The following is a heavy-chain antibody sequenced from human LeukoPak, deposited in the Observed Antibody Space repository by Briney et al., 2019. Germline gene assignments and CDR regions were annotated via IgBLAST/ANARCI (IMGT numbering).Heavy chain of an antibody. CDR2: IIPIFGTA. J-gene: IGHJ6*03. Sequence: GSSVKVSCKASGGTFGSYAISWVRQAPGQGLEWMGGIIPIFGTANYAQKFQGRVTITADESTSTAYMELSSLRSEDTAVYYCARSPEAMVTKYYYYYMDVWGKGTTVTVSS. V-gene: IGHV1-69*01. CDR3: ARSPEAMVTKYYYYYMDV. CDR1: GGTFGSYA. D-gene: IGHD5-18*01.